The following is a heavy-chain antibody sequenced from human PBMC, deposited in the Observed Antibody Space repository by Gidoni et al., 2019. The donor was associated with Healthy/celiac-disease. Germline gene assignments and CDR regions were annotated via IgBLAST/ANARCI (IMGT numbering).Heavy chain of an antibody. CDR3: ARDRYCSGGSCYFLQDYYGMDV. J-gene: IGHJ6*02. Sequence: QVQLVESGGGLVKPGGSLRLSCAASGFTFSDYYLRWIRQAPGKGLEWVSYISSSGSTIYYADSVKGRFTISRDNAKNSLYLQMNSLRAEDTAVYYCARDRYCSGGSCYFLQDYYGMDVWGQGTTVTVSS. CDR1: GFTFSDYY. V-gene: IGHV3-11*01. D-gene: IGHD2-15*01. CDR2: ISSSGSTI.